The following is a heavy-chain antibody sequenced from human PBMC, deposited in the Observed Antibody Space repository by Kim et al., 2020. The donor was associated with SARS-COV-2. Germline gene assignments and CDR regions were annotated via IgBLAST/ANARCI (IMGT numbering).Heavy chain of an antibody. CDR2: SVK. CDR3: ANSIGYAFDY. Sequence: SVKFYADAVKGRTTMSRDNAQNSLYLEMDTLGVEDTAVYYCANSIGYAFDYWGQGTKVTVSS. J-gene: IGHJ4*02. V-gene: IGHV3-7*03. D-gene: IGHD2-15*01.